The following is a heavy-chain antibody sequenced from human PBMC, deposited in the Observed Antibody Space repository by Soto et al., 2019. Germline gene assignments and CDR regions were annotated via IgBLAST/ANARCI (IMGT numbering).Heavy chain of an antibody. CDR1: GFPFSSYA. Sequence: QVQLVESGGGVVQPGRSLRLSCAASGFPFSSYAMHWVRQAPGKGLEWVAVISYDGSNKYYADSVKGRFTISRDNSKNTLYLQMNSLRAADTAVDYCASVAIPTMIGVVPLDPWGQGTLVPVSS. CDR3: ASVAIPTMIGVVPLDP. CDR2: ISYDGSNK. V-gene: IGHV3-30-3*01. D-gene: IGHD3-22*01. J-gene: IGHJ5*02.